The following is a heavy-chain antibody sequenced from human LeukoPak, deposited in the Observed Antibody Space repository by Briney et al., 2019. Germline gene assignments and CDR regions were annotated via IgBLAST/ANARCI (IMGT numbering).Heavy chain of an antibody. CDR2: TSYDGNKK. D-gene: IGHD2-2*01. Sequence: GGSLRLSCTTSGFTFGDYAMTWVRQAPGKGLEMVAVTSYDGNKKYYADSVKGRFTVSRDNSKNTLYLQMSSLRAEDTAVYYCARDRGHCSSSVCYGYFDYWGQGTLVTVSS. J-gene: IGHJ4*02. V-gene: IGHV3-30*04. CDR3: ARDRGHCSSSVCYGYFDY. CDR1: GFTFGDYA.